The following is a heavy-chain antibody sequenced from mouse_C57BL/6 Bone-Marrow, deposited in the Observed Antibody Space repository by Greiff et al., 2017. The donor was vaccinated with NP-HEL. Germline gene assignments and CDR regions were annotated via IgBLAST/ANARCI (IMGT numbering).Heavy chain of an antibody. J-gene: IGHJ2*01. CDR1: GFNIKDDY. CDR3: TRVYRYYFDY. V-gene: IGHV14-4*01. CDR2: IDPANGDT. Sequence: EVQLQQSGAELVRPGASVKLSCTASGFNIKDDYMHWVKQRPEQGLEWIGWIDPANGDTEYASKFQGKATITADTSSHTAYLQLSSLTSEDTAVYYCTRVYRYYFDYWGQGTTLTVSS.